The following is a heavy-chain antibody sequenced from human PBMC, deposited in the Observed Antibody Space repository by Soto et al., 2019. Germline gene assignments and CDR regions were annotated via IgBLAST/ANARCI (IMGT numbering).Heavy chain of an antibody. CDR2: TYYSGST. J-gene: IGHJ6*02. CDR1: GDSVSNGNSY. CDR3: ARGGAYYYYYGMDV. V-gene: IGHV4-61*01. Sequence: SETLSLTCTVSGDSVSNGNSYWSWIRQPPGKGLEWIGYTYYSGSTNYNPSLKSRVTISVDTSKYQFSLRLSSVTAADTAVYYCARGGAYYYYYGMDVWGQGTTVTVSS.